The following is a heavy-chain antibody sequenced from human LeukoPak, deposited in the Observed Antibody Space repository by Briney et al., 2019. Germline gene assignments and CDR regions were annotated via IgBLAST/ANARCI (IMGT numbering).Heavy chain of an antibody. CDR3: AKRKTLFDFGDYVDFDY. J-gene: IGHJ4*02. CDR1: GFTFSSYG. Sequence: GGSLRLSCAASGFTFSSYGMSWVRQAPGKGLEWVSAISGNGGSTYYADSVKGRFTISGDNSKNTLFLQMSSLRAEDTAVYYCAKRKTLFDFGDYVDFDYWGQGTLVTVSS. D-gene: IGHD4-17*01. CDR2: ISGNGGST. V-gene: IGHV3-23*01.